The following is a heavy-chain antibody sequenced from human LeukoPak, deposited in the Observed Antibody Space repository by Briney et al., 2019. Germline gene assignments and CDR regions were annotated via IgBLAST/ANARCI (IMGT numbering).Heavy chain of an antibody. Sequence: GGSLRLSCAASGFTFSAYSMNWVRQAPGKGLEGISYIGMSSGNTKYADSVKGRFTSSGDKAKNSLYLQMNSRRVEDTALYYCAKDYKYPFHNWGQETLVTVPS. D-gene: IGHD5-24*01. CDR3: AKDYKYPFHN. CDR2: IGMSSGNT. V-gene: IGHV3-48*01. CDR1: GFTFSAYS. J-gene: IGHJ4*02.